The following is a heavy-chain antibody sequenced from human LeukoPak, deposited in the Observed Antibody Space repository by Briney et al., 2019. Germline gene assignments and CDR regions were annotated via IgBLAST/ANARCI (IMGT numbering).Heavy chain of an antibody. Sequence: PGGSLRLSCAASGFTFSSYWMSWVRQAPGKGLEWLANIKQDGSEKYYVDSVKGRFTISRDNPKNSLYLQMNSLRAEDTAVYYCARYSGNYRAFDIWGRGTMVTVSS. CDR1: GFTFSSYW. V-gene: IGHV3-7*05. J-gene: IGHJ3*02. CDR3: ARYSGNYRAFDI. CDR2: IKQDGSEK. D-gene: IGHD1-26*01.